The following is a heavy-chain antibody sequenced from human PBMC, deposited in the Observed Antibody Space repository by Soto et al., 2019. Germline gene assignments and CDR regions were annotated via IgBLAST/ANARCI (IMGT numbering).Heavy chain of an antibody. CDR3: AGVESGSTWYYLDY. CDR2: IVPVFGTV. D-gene: IGHD3-10*01. Sequence: QLQLVQSGAEVKKPGSSVRDSCKASGATFTKYAISWLRQAPGQGLEWMGGIVPVFGTVNHAQRFKGRVTLTADKPTSTSYVELASLTAEDTAVYYCAGVESGSTWYYLDYWGQGTLDTVPS. J-gene: IGHJ4*02. CDR1: GATFTKYA. V-gene: IGHV1-69*06.